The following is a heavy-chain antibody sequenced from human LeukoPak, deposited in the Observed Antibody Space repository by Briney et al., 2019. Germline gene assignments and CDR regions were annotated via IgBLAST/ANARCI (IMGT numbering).Heavy chain of an antibody. J-gene: IGHJ5*02. D-gene: IGHD5-18*01. Sequence: GGSLRLSCAASGLTISSYSMNWVRQAPGKGLEWVSYISSSSSTIYYADSVKGRFTISRDNAKNSLYLQMNSLRAEDTAVYYCARDVQLWRGTFWFDPWGQGTLVTVSS. CDR3: ARDVQLWRGTFWFDP. CDR1: GLTISSYS. CDR2: ISSSSSTI. V-gene: IGHV3-48*01.